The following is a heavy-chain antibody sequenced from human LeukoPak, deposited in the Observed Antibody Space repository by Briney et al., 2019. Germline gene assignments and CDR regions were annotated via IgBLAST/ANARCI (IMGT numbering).Heavy chain of an antibody. CDR2: ITTNGGAT. Sequence: GGSLRLSCAASGFTFKNYDMNWVRQAPGKGLEWVSSITTNGGATYYADSVKGRFTISRDNSRNTLYLQMDSLRADDTAVYYCAKSALLTGYPCFDYWGQGTLVTVSS. V-gene: IGHV3-23*01. CDR3: AKSALLTGYPCFDY. D-gene: IGHD3-9*01. CDR1: GFTFKNYD. J-gene: IGHJ4*02.